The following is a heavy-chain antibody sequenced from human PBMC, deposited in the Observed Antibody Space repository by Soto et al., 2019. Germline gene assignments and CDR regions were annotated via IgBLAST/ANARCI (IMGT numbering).Heavy chain of an antibody. Sequence: QLQLQESGPGLVKPSETLSLTCTVSGGSISSSSYYWGWIRQPPGKGLEWIGSIYYSGSTYYNPSLKSRLTISVDTSKNQFSLKLISVTAADTAVYYCARRGAAGIAVDGISWFDPWGQGTPVTVSS. CDR2: IYYSGST. J-gene: IGHJ5*02. CDR1: GGSISSSSYY. D-gene: IGHD6-19*01. V-gene: IGHV4-39*01. CDR3: ARRGAAGIAVDGISWFDP.